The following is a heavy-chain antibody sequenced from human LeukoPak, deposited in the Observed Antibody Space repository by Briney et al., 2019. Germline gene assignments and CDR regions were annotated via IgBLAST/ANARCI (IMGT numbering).Heavy chain of an antibody. D-gene: IGHD1-26*01. CDR1: GFTFSSYA. CDR3: ARDPYSGTYSDYYYYYMDV. CDR2: ISGSGGAT. V-gene: IGHV3-23*01. Sequence: GGSLRLSCAASGFTFSSYAMSWVRQAPGKGLEWVSSISGSGGATYYADSVKGRFTISRDNAKNSLFLQLNSLRAEDTAVYYCARDPYSGTYSDYYYYYMDVWGKGTTVTVSS. J-gene: IGHJ6*03.